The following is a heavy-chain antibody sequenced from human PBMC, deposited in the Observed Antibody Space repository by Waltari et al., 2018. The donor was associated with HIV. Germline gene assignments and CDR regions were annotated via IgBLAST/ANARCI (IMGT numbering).Heavy chain of an antibody. CDR1: GFTFSSYA. Sequence: EVQLLESGGGLVQPGGSLRLSCAASGFTFSSYAMSWVRQAPGKGLEWFSAISGSGGSTYYADSGKGRFTISRDNSKNTLYLQMNSLRAEDTAVYDCAKGREMATPGDYWGQGTLVTVSS. CDR3: AKGREMATPGDY. D-gene: IGHD5-12*01. J-gene: IGHJ4*02. V-gene: IGHV3-23*01. CDR2: ISGSGGST.